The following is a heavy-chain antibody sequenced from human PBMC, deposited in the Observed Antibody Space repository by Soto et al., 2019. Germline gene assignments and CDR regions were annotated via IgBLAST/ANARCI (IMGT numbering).Heavy chain of an antibody. V-gene: IGHV3-23*01. CDR3: AYFLRGYSGPNDYYYYYYTDV. CDR2: ISGSGGNT. CDR1: GFTFSKYA. J-gene: IGHJ6*03. D-gene: IGHD5-12*01. Sequence: GESLRLSCAASGFTFSKYAMSWVRQAPGKGLEWVSAISGSGGNTYYADSVKGRFTISRDNSKNQVVLTMTNIDPVDTASYYCAYFLRGYSGPNDYYYYYYTDVWGKGTTVTVSS.